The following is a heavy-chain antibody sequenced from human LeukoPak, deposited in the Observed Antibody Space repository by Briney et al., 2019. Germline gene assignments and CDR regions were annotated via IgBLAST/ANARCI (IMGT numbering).Heavy chain of an antibody. CDR1: GYSFTNYW. Sequence: GESLKISCKGSGYSFTNYWIGWVRQMPGKGLEWMGIIYPGDSDTRYSPSFQGQVTISVDKSISTAYLQLSSLKASDTAMYYCGRPGEGKTGAFDLWGQGTMVTVSS. CDR2: IYPGDSDT. J-gene: IGHJ3*01. V-gene: IGHV5-51*01. D-gene: IGHD2-21*01. CDR3: GRPGEGKTGAFDL.